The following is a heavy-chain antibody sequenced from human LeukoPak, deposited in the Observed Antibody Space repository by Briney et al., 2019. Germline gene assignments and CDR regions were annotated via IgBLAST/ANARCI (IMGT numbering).Heavy chain of an antibody. CDR2: IYYSGST. D-gene: IGHD3-3*01. J-gene: IGHJ4*02. CDR1: GGSICSSSYY. CDR3: ARHPNFWSGYYGSLFYFDY. V-gene: IGHV4-39*01. Sequence: SETLSLTCTVSGGSICSSSYYWGWIRQPPGKGLEWIGSIYYSGSTYYNPSLKSRVTISVDTSKNQFSLKLSSVTAADTAVYYCARHPNFWSGYYGSLFYFDYWGQGTLVTVSS.